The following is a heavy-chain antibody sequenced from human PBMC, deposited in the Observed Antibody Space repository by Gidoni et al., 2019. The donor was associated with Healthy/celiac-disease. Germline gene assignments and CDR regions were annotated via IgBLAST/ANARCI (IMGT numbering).Heavy chain of an antibody. V-gene: IGHV3-33*01. CDR1: GFTFSSYG. D-gene: IGHD6-19*01. CDR2: RWYDGSNK. CDR3: ARDSSGSYYFDY. J-gene: IGHJ4*02. Sequence: QVQLVESGGGVVQPGRSLRLSCAESGFTFSSYGMHWVRQAPGKGLEWVAVRWYDGSNKYYADSVKGRFTISRDKSKNTLYLQMNSLRAEDTAVYYCARDSSGSYYFDYWGQGTLVTVSS.